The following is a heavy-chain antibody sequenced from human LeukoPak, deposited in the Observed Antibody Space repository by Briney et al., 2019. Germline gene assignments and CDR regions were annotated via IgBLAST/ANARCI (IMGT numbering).Heavy chain of an antibody. J-gene: IGHJ3*02. CDR3: ASGGDAFDI. D-gene: IGHD3-16*01. Sequence: SETLSLTCNVSGGSMSNIYYWGWIRQPPGKGLEWIGNIFYSGITYYNPSLKSRVTISVDTSKNQFSLKLSSVTAADTAVYYCASGGDAFDIWGQGTMVTVSS. CDR1: GGSMSNIYY. V-gene: IGHV4-39*07. CDR2: IFYSGIT.